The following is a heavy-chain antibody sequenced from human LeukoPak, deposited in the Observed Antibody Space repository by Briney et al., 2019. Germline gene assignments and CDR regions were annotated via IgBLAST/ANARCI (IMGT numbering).Heavy chain of an antibody. CDR1: GFTFSSYA. CDR2: ISGSGGST. V-gene: IGHV3-23*01. J-gene: IGHJ4*02. CDR3: AKGGDFWSGPQFDY. D-gene: IGHD3-3*01. Sequence: PGGSLRLSCAASGFTFSSYAISWVRQAPGKGLEWVSAISGSGGSTYYADSVKGRFTISRDNSKNTLYLQMNSLRAEDTAVYYCAKGGDFWSGPQFDYWGQGTLVTVSS.